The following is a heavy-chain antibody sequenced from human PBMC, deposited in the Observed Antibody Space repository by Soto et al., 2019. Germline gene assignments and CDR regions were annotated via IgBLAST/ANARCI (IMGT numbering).Heavy chain of an antibody. CDR2: IGGSGGGI. Sequence: EVQLLESGGGLVQPGGSLRLSCAASGFTFSSSAMNWVRQAPGKGLEWVAVIGGSGGGIFYADSVKGRFTISRDNSKTTLYLQMSSLRAEDTAVYYCAKEYRLVGDWTYGMDVWGQGTTVTVSS. D-gene: IGHD1-26*01. V-gene: IGHV3-23*01. CDR3: AKEYRLVGDWTYGMDV. J-gene: IGHJ6*02. CDR1: GFTFSSSA.